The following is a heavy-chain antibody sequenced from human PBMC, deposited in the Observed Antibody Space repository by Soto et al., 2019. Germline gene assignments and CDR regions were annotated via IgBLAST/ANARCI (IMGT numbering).Heavy chain of an antibody. CDR3: ARHLGDYGSGSSSYYYMDV. CDR2: IYPGDSDT. V-gene: IGHV5-51*01. J-gene: IGHJ6*03. D-gene: IGHD3-10*01. CDR1: GYNFTRYW. Sequence: GESLKISCKGSGYNFTRYWIGWVRQMPGKGLEWMGIIYPGDSDTRYSPSFQGQVTISADKSISTAYLQWSSLKASGTAMYYCARHLGDYGSGSSSYYYMDVWGKGTTVTVSS.